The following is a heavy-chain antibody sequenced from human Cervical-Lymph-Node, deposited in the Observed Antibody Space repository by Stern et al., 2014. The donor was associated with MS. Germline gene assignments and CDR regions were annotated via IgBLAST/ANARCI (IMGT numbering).Heavy chain of an antibody. J-gene: IGHJ4*02. CDR1: GYSFTTYG. D-gene: IGHD6-19*01. CDR2: IGAYNGDT. Sequence: QLVQSGPELKKVGASVKVSCKTSGYSFTTYGITWVRQAPGQGLEWMGWIGAYNGDTKYGQKFQGRVTITIDPSASTASMEVRTLKFDDTAVYYCARVRNGWYGPFDFWGQGTLVTVSS. CDR3: ARVRNGWYGPFDF. V-gene: IGHV1-18*01.